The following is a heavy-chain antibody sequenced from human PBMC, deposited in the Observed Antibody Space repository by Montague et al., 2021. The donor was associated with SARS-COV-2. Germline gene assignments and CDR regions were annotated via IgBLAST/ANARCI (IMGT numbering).Heavy chain of an antibody. D-gene: IGHD3-3*01. J-gene: IGHJ6*02. V-gene: IGHV4-39*07. CDR2: NHCSGSN. CDR3: ARVCRQPLLRFSGMDV. CDR1: GGSISSSSYY. Sequence: SETLSLTCTVSGGSISSSSYYCCVLRQPPGKLLAWFGSNHCSGSNYYSPLRKSRATIAVDTSTHLFSLKLSSVTAADTAVYYCARVCRQPLLRFSGMDVWGQGTPVTVSS.